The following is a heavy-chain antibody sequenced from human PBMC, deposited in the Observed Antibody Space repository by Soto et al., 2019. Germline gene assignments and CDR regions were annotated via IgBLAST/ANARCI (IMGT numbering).Heavy chain of an antibody. CDR3: ARATYYFDTDGYYYVFDS. CDR1: GGSINSGDHY. D-gene: IGHD3-22*01. Sequence: QVQLQESGPGLVKPSQTLSLTCTVSGGSINSGDHYWSWIRQPPGKGLEWIAYIYNSGSTYTNPSPQSRVIRSLDASKNRLSLNLNSVTAADPAVYYCARATYYFDTDGYYYVFDSWGQGTLVAVSS. J-gene: IGHJ4*02. V-gene: IGHV4-30-4*01. CDR2: IYNSGST.